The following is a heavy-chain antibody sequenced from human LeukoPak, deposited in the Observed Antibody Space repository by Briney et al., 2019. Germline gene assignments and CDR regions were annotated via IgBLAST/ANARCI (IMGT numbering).Heavy chain of an antibody. CDR2: ISWNSGSI. Sequence: QSGRSLRLSCAASGFTFDDYAMHWVRQAPGKGLEWVSGISWNSGSIGYADSVKGRFTISRDNAKNSLYLQMNSLRAEDTALYYCAKGYSSGWYYFDYWGQGTLVTVSS. CDR3: AKGYSSGWYYFDY. V-gene: IGHV3-9*01. J-gene: IGHJ4*02. D-gene: IGHD6-19*01. CDR1: GFTFDDYA.